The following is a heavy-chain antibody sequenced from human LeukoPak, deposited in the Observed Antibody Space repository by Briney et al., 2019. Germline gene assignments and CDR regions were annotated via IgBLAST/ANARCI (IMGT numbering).Heavy chain of an antibody. Sequence: GGSLRLSCAASGFTFSSYWMHWVRQAPGKGLEWVAVIWYDGSNKYYADSVKGRFTISRDNSENTLYLQMNSLRAEDTAVYYCARDGIVVVPAAPGRYYYYGMDVWGQGTTVTVSS. D-gene: IGHD2-2*01. CDR1: GFTFSSYW. V-gene: IGHV3-33*08. CDR2: IWYDGSNK. J-gene: IGHJ6*02. CDR3: ARDGIVVVPAAPGRYYYYGMDV.